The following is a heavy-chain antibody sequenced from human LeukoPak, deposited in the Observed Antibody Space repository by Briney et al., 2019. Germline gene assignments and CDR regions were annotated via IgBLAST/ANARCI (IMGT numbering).Heavy chain of an antibody. CDR1: GGSISSSSYY. D-gene: IGHD5-18*01. Sequence: SETLSLTCTVSGGSISSSSYYWGWIRQPPGKGLEWIGSIYYSGSTYYNPSLKSRVTISVDTSKNQFSLKLSSVTAADTAVYYCARWGYSYGIDYWGQGTLVTVSS. V-gene: IGHV4-39*01. J-gene: IGHJ4*02. CDR2: IYYSGST. CDR3: ARWGYSYGIDY.